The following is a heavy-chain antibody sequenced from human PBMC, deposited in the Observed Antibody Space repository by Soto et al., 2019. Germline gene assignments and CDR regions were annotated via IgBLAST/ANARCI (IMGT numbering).Heavy chain of an antibody. V-gene: IGHV3-33*01. CDR3: ARALRYCDWLGDP. CDR1: GFTFSSYG. Sequence: QVQLVESGGGVVQPGRSLRLSCAASGFTFSSYGMHWVRQAPGKGLEWVAVIWYDGSNKYYTDSVKGRFTISRDNSKNRLYLQMNSLRAEDTAVYYCARALRYCDWLGDPWGQGILVTVSS. J-gene: IGHJ5*02. CDR2: IWYDGSNK. D-gene: IGHD3-9*01.